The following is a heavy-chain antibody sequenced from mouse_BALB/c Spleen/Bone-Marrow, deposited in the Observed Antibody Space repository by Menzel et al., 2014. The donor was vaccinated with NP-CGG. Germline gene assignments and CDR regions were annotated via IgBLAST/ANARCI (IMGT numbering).Heavy chain of an antibody. J-gene: IGHJ4*01. CDR2: TYPGSGST. CDR3: TRWDYGYMDY. V-gene: IGHV1S22*01. CDR1: GYTFTSYW. Sequence: LQQSGSELVRPGASVKLSCKASGYTFTSYWMHWVKQRHGQGLEWIGNTYPGSGSTNYDEKFKSKGTLTVDTSSSTAYMHLSSLTSEDSAVYYCTRWDYGYMDYWGQGTSVTVSS. D-gene: IGHD1-2*01.